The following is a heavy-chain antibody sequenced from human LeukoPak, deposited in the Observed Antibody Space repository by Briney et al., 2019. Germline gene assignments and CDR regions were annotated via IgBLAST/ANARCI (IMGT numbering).Heavy chain of an antibody. V-gene: IGHV6-1*01. Sequence: SQTLSLTCAISGYSVSSYSTAWNWIRQSPSRGLEWLGRTYYRSKWYNDYAVSVKSRITINADTSKNHFSLQLSSVTAEDTAVYYCARATERYFDYWGQGTLVTVCS. CDR2: TYYRSKWYN. J-gene: IGHJ4*02. CDR1: GYSVSSYSTA. CDR3: ARATERYFDY. D-gene: IGHD1-26*01.